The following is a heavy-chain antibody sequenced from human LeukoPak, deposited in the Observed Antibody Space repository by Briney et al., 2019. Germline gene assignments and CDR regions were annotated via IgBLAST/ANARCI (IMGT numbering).Heavy chain of an antibody. CDR2: MNPNSGNT. CDR1: GYTFTSYD. V-gene: IGHV1-8*01. CDR3: ARHCQYCFSSSCYRWFDP. Sequence: ASVKVSCKASGYTFTSYDINWVRQATGQGLEWMGWMNPNSGNTGYAQKFQGRVTMTRNTSISTAYMELSSLRSEDTAVYYCARHCQYCFSSSCYRWFDPWGQGTLVTVSS. D-gene: IGHD2-2*01. J-gene: IGHJ5*02.